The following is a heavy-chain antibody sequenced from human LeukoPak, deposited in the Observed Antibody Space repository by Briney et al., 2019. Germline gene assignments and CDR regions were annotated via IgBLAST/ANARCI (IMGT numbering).Heavy chain of an antibody. D-gene: IGHD5-18*01. CDR1: GFTFSSSA. CDR3: AKRGAYSPPY. CDR2: ISGSGGST. J-gene: IGHJ4*02. V-gene: IGHV3-23*01. Sequence: GGSLRLSCAASGFTFSSSAMNWVRQAPGKGLEWVSAISGSGGSTYYADSVKSRFTISRDNSKNTLYLQMNSLRAEDTAVYYCAKRGAYSPPYWGQGTLVTVSS.